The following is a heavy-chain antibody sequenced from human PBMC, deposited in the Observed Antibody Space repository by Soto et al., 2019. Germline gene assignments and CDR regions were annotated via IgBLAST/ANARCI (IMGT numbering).Heavy chain of an antibody. CDR1: GFTFSSYG. CDR3: AKERGAAQLDAFHYDYVWGSYRYNYLDY. V-gene: IGHV3-30*18. Sequence: QVQLVESGGGVVQPGRSLRLSCAASGFTFSSYGMHWVRQAPGKGLEWVAVISYDGSNKYYADSVKGRFTISRDNSKNTLYLQMNSLRAEDTAVYYCAKERGAAQLDAFHYDYVWGSYRYNYLDYWGQGTLVTVSS. D-gene: IGHD3-16*02. CDR2: ISYDGSNK. J-gene: IGHJ4*02.